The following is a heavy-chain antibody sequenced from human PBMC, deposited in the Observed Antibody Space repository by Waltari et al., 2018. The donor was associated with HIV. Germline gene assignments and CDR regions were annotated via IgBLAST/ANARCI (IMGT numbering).Heavy chain of an antibody. V-gene: IGHV1-2*02. Sequence: QVQLVQSGAEVKKPGASVKVSCKASGYTFTGYYMPWVRQAPGQGLEWMGWINPNSGGTNYAQKFQGRVTMTRDTSINTAYMELSRLRSDDTAVYYCARGLRVSSWYLGWFDPWGQGTLVTVSS. CDR1: GYTFTGYY. CDR2: INPNSGGT. D-gene: IGHD6-13*01. CDR3: ARGLRVSSWYLGWFDP. J-gene: IGHJ5*02.